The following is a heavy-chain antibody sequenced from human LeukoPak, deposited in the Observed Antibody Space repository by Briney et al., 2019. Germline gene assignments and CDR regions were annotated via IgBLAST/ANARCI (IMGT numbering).Heavy chain of an antibody. D-gene: IGHD3-3*01. Sequence: SETLSLTCTVSGASISGTSYYWGWIRQPPGKGLEWIGSTYYRGTTYYNPSLKSRVTISVDTSKNQFSLRLSSVTAADTAVYYCARGEPLRFLEWLSTLGYYYMDVWGKGTTVTVSS. CDR3: ARGEPLRFLEWLSTLGYYYMDV. J-gene: IGHJ6*03. CDR2: TYYRGTT. CDR1: GASISGTSYY. V-gene: IGHV4-39*07.